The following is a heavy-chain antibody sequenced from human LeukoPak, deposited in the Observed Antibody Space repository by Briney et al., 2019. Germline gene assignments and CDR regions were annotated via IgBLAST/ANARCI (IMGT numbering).Heavy chain of an antibody. Sequence: GGSLRLSCAASGFTFSDPWMTWVRQVPGKGLEWVGRIKSKIDGETTEYSAPVDGRFTISRDDSKTTVYLQMSGLRTGDTGLYYCTTDSGSFDVWGRGTIVSVS. D-gene: IGHD3-10*01. CDR3: TTDSGSFDV. V-gene: IGHV3-15*01. J-gene: IGHJ3*01. CDR1: GFTFSDPW. CDR2: IKSKIDGETT.